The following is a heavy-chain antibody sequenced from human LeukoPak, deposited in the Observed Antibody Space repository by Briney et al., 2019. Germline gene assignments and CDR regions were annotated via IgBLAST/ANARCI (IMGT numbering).Heavy chain of an antibody. CDR1: GFTFSSYS. V-gene: IGHV3-21*04. CDR3: AKDQRHGSGAFDI. CDR2: ISSSSSYI. J-gene: IGHJ3*02. D-gene: IGHD6-25*01. Sequence: GGSLRLSCAASGFTFSSYSMNWVRQAPGKGLEWVSSISSSSSYIYYADSVKGRFTISRDNAKNSLYLQMNSLRAEDTAVYYCAKDQRHGSGAFDIWGQGTMVTVSS.